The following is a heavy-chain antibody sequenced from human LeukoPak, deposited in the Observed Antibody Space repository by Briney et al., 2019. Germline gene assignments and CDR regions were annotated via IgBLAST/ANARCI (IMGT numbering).Heavy chain of an antibody. D-gene: IGHD3-16*01. J-gene: IGHJ4*02. CDR3: VRGIRSWGRKVLDH. CDR1: GVSFSDSY. Sequence: SETLSLTCAVTGVSFSDSYWSWIRQPPGKGLEWIGEITHSGSSKYNASLKTRVTISVDTSTNQFPLRMNSVTAADTAVYYCVRGIRSWGRKVLDHWGLGTLVTVSS. CDR2: ITHSGSS. V-gene: IGHV4-34*01.